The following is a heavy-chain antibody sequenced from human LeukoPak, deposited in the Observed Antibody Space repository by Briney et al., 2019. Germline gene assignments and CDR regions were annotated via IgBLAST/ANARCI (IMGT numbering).Heavy chain of an antibody. Sequence: GGSLRLSCAASGFTLSTYSMRWLRQAPGKWREWVSSITTSHTYIYYADSVRDRFTIARDNANNSLYLQMNSLRAEDTALYYCARGKGARHYDWLVNDFWGQGTLVTVSS. V-gene: IGHV3-21*01. D-gene: IGHD3-9*01. CDR3: ARGKGARHYDWLVNDF. J-gene: IGHJ4*02. CDR1: GFTLSTYS. CDR2: ITTSHTYI.